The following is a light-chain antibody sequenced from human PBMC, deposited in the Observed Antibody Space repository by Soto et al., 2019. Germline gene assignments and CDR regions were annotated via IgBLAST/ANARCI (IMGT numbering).Light chain of an antibody. V-gene: IGKV3-20*01. J-gene: IGKJ5*01. Sequence: EIVLTQSPGTLSLSPGETATLSCRSSQSVSNSFLAWYQQVPGQAPRFLIYGASSRATGVPDRFRGTGSGTDFTLTISRLEPEDFEVYYCQQYGGAPITFGQGTRMEIK. CDR2: GAS. CDR3: QQYGGAPIT. CDR1: QSVSNSF.